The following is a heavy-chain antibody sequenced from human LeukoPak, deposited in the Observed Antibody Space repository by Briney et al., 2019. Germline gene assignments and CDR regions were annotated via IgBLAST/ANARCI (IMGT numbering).Heavy chain of an antibody. J-gene: IGHJ5*02. CDR2: IYHSGST. CDR3: ARAFVRVRGVIINPNWFDP. CDR1: GYSISSGYY. Sequence: SETLSLTCTVSGYSISSGYYWGWIRQPPGKGLEWIGGIYHSGSTYYNPSLKSRVTISVDTSKNQFSLKLSSVTAADTAVYYCARAFVRVRGVIINPNWFDPWGQGTLVTVSS. D-gene: IGHD3-10*01. V-gene: IGHV4-38-2*02.